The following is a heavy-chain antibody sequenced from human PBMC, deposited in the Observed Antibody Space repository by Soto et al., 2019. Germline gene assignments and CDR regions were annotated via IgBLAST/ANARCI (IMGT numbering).Heavy chain of an antibody. D-gene: IGHD3-10*01. J-gene: IGHJ5*02. CDR3: AHRCYWFGGEDWFDP. CDR2: IYWTEDK. V-gene: IGHV2-5*01. Sequence: SGPTLVNPTQTLTLTCTFSGFSLSTSGGGVGWIRQPPGKALEWLAVIYWTEDKHFSPSLKSRINIVKDTSKNQVVLTLTNVDPVDTAKYYCAHRCYWFGGEDWFDPWGPGTLVTVSS. CDR1: GFSLSTSGGG.